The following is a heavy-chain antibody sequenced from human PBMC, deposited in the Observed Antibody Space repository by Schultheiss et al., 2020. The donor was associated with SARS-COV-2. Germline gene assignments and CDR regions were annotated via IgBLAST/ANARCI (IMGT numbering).Heavy chain of an antibody. CDR2: IKQDGSEK. V-gene: IGHV3-7*01. Sequence: GGSLRLSCAASGFTFSNAWMNWVRQAPGKGLEWVANIKQDGSEKYYVDSVKGRFTISRDNSKNTLYLEMNSLRAEDTAVYYCARDAVACTSNYYGMDVWGQGTTVTVSS. CDR1: GFTFSNAW. D-gene: IGHD6-19*01. J-gene: IGHJ6*02. CDR3: ARDAVACTSNYYGMDV.